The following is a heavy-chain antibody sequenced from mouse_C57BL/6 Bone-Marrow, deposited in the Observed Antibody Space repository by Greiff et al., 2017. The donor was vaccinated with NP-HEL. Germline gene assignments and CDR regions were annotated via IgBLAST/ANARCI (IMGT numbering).Heavy chain of an antibody. Sequence: VQLQQPGAELVRPGSSVKLSCKASGYTFTSYWMHWVKQRPIQGLEWIGNIDPSDSETHYNQKFKDKATLTVDKSSSTAYMQLSSLTSEDSAGYYCARRWLPDAMDYWGQGTSVTVSS. CDR2: IDPSDSET. V-gene: IGHV1-52*01. J-gene: IGHJ4*01. CDR3: ARRWLPDAMDY. CDR1: GYTFTSYW. D-gene: IGHD2-3*01.